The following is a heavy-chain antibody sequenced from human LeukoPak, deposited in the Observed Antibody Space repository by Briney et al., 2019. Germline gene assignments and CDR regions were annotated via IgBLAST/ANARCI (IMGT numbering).Heavy chain of an antibody. CDR3: ARWEGGSYYDFDY. CDR2: INHSGST. D-gene: IGHD1-26*01. V-gene: IGHV4-34*01. Sequence: PSETLSLTCAVWGGSFSGYYWIWIRQPPGKGREGIGEINHSGSTNYNLSRKNRVTISVDTSKNRFSLKLSSVPDTDTAVYYCARWEGGSYYDFDYWGQGTLVTVSS. J-gene: IGHJ4*02. CDR1: GGSFSGYY.